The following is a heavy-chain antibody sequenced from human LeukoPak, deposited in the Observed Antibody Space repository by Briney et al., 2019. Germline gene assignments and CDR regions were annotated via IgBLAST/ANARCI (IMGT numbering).Heavy chain of an antibody. CDR2: ISSSSSYI. D-gene: IGHD2-2*01. Sequence: GGSLRLSCAASGFTFSSYSMNWVRQTPGKGLEWVSSISSSSSYIYYADSVKGRFTISRDNAKNPLYLQMNSLRAEDTAVYYCARDTCSSTSCKPLDYWGQGTLVTVSS. J-gene: IGHJ4*02. V-gene: IGHV3-21*01. CDR1: GFTFSSYS. CDR3: ARDTCSSTSCKPLDY.